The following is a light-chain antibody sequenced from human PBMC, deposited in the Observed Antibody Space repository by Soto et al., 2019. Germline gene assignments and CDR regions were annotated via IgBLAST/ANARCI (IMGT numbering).Light chain of an antibody. J-gene: IGKJ4*01. CDR3: QQSYRLPLT. CDR1: QRISTF. CDR2: SAS. Sequence: DIQMTQSPSSLSAFVGDSVTITCHASQRISTFLNWYHQKPGKAPKLLIYSASYLQSGVPSTFSGSGSGTDFTLSIVTLQPEDFGTYFCQQSYRLPLTFGGGTKVEI. V-gene: IGKV1-39*01.